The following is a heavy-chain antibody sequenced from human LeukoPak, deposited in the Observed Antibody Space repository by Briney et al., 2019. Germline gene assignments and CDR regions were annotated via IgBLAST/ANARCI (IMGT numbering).Heavy chain of an antibody. J-gene: IGHJ3*02. Sequence: SETLSLTCAVSGGSISSYYWSWIRQPPGKGLEWIGYIYYSGSTNYKPSLKSRVTISVDTSKSQISLNLRSVTAADTAVYYCARHSGRGNAFDIWGQGTRVTVSS. CDR1: GGSISSYY. V-gene: IGHV4-59*08. D-gene: IGHD6-25*01. CDR3: ARHSGRGNAFDI. CDR2: IYYSGST.